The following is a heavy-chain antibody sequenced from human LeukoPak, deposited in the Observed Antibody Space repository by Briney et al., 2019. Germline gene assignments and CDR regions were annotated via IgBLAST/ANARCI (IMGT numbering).Heavy chain of an antibody. Sequence: SETLSLTCTVSGGSMSPYHWGWIRQPPGKGLEWIGYIYYSGSTNYNPSLKSRVTISVDTSKNQFSLKLSSVTAADTAVYYCAREQWYSGYDDYYYYGMDVWGQGTTVTVSS. CDR3: AREQWYSGYDDYYYYGMDV. CDR2: IYYSGST. V-gene: IGHV4-59*01. CDR1: GGSMSPYH. D-gene: IGHD5-12*01. J-gene: IGHJ6*02.